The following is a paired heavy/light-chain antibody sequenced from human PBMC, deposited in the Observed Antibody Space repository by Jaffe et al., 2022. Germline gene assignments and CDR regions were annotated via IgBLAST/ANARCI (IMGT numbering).Heavy chain of an antibody. CDR3: TSRYCSGGGCQGALAY. Sequence: EVQLVESGGGLVEPGGSLTLSCAASGFTFSNAWMSWVRQAPGKGLEWVGRIKSKTDGETTDYAAPVKGRFTISRDDSINTLYLQMNSLKAEDTAVYSCTSRYCSGGGCQGALAYWGQGTLVSVSS. V-gene: IGHV3-15*01. D-gene: IGHD2-15*01. CDR2: IKSKTDGETT. J-gene: IGHJ4*02. CDR1: GFTFSNAW.
Light chain of an antibody. CDR2: KAS. CDR1: QSISSW. Sequence: DIQMTQSPSTLSASVGDRVTITCRASQSISSWLAWFQQKPGKAPKLLIYKASSLESGVPSRFSGSGSGTEFTLTINSLQPDDSATYYCQQYDTYRTFGQGTKVEIK. J-gene: IGKJ1*01. V-gene: IGKV1-5*03. CDR3: QQYDTYRT.